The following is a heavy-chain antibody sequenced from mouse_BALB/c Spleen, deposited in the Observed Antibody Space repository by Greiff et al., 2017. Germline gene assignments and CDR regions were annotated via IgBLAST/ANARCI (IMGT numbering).Heavy chain of an antibody. Sequence: QVQLQQSGAELVRPGVSVKISCKGSGYTFTDYAMHWVKQSHAKSLEWIGVISTYYGDASYNQKFKGKATMTVDKSSSTAYMELARLTSEDSAIYYCARGRTNFDYRGQGTTLTVSS. CDR3: ARGRTNFDY. D-gene: IGHD1-3*01. J-gene: IGHJ2*01. V-gene: IGHV1S137*01. CDR2: ISTYYGDA. CDR1: GYTFTDYA.